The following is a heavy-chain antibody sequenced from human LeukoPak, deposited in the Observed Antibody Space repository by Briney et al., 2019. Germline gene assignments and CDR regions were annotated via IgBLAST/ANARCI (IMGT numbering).Heavy chain of an antibody. CDR2: INSDGSST. CDR3: ARDRYYDILDY. Sequence: GGSLRLSCAASGFTFSSYWMHWVRHAPGKGLAWVSRINSDGSSTSYADSVKGRFTISRDNAKNTLYLQMNSLRAEDTAVYYCARDRYYDILDYWGQGTLVTVSS. J-gene: IGHJ4*02. V-gene: IGHV3-74*01. CDR1: GFTFSSYW. D-gene: IGHD3-9*01.